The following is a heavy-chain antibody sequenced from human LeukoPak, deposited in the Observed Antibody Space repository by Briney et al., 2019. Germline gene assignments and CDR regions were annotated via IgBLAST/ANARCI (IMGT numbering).Heavy chain of an antibody. V-gene: IGHV4-38-2*02. CDR2: IYHSGST. CDR1: GGSISSGYY. Sequence: SETLSLTCTVSGGSISSGYYWGWIRQPPGKGLEWIGSIYHSGSTYYNPSLKSQVTISVDTSKNQFSLKLSSVTAADTAVYYCARHRITMVRGVMPYFDYWGQGTLVTVSS. D-gene: IGHD3-10*01. CDR3: ARHRITMVRGVMPYFDY. J-gene: IGHJ4*02.